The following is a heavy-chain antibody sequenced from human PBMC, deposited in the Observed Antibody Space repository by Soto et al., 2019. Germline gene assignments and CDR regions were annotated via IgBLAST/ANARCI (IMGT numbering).Heavy chain of an antibody. V-gene: IGHV4-39*01. Sequence: QLQLQESGPGLVKPSETLSLTCTVSGGSISSSSYYWGWIRQPPGKGLEWIGSIYYSGSTYYNPTLKSRVPISVDTSKNQFSLKLSSVTAADTAVYYCARYSPELCFGELSWFDPWGQGTLVTVSS. CDR2: IYYSGST. J-gene: IGHJ5*02. CDR1: GGSISSSSYY. D-gene: IGHD3-10*01. CDR3: ARYSPELCFGELSWFDP.